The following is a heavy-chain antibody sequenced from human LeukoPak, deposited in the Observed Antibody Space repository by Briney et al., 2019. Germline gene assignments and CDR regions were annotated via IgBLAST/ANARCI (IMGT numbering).Heavy chain of an antibody. CDR2: INTNTGNP. J-gene: IGHJ4*02. CDR1: GYTFTSYA. CDR3: ARDPLPSGSYYPYFDY. D-gene: IGHD1-26*01. V-gene: IGHV7-4-1*02. Sequence: ASVKVSCKASGYTFTSYAMNWARQAPGQGLEWMGWINTNTGNPTYAQGFTGRFVFSLDTSVSTAYLQISSLKAENTAVYYCARDPLPSGSYYPYFDYWGQGTLVTVSS.